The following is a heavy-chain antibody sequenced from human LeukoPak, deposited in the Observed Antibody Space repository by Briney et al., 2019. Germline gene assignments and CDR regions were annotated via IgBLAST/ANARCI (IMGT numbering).Heavy chain of an antibody. Sequence: GGSLRLSCAASGFTFSRHWMYWVRQAPGKGLEWVANIKQDGSAKPYVDSVKGRLTISRDNAKNSLFLQMNSLRAEDTAVYYCARDNGWSADFWGQGTLVTVSS. D-gene: IGHD2-15*01. V-gene: IGHV3-7*03. CDR2: IKQDGSAK. CDR3: ARDNGWSADF. CDR1: GFTFSRHW. J-gene: IGHJ4*02.